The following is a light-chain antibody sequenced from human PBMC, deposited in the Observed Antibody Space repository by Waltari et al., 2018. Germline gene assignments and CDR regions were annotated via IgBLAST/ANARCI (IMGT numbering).Light chain of an antibody. CDR2: DIS. J-gene: IGKJ4*01. V-gene: IGKV3-15*01. CDR3: QQYDSWPQT. Sequence: EVVMTQSPATLSVSPGERPPLFCRTSQSVDYKLAWYQHKPGQAPRLLIYDISTRIPGIPARFSGGGSGTLFTLTISSLQSEDFAVYYCQQYDSWPQTFGGGTKVEIK. CDR1: QSVDYK.